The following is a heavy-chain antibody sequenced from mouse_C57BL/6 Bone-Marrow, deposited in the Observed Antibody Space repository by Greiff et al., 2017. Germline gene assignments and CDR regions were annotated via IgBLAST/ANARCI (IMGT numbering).Heavy chain of an antibody. CDR1: GYTFTSYW. CDR3: ARDYDYAMDY. D-gene: IGHD2-4*01. J-gene: IGHJ4*01. CDR2: IDPSDSYT. V-gene: IGHV1-50*01. Sequence: VQLQQPGAELVKPGASVTLSCKASGYTFTSYWMQWVKQRPGQGLEWIGEIDPSDSYTNYNQKFKGKATLTVDTASSTAYMQLSSLTSEDSAVYYCARDYDYAMDYWGQGTSGTGSS.